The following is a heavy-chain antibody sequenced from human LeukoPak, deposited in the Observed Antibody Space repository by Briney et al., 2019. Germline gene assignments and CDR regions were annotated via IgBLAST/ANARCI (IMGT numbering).Heavy chain of an antibody. CDR1: GGSFSSGGFY. CDR3: AREKVTTETNWFDP. Sequence: SETLSLTRTVSGGSFSSGGFYWSWLRQHPGKALEWIGYISYTGNTYYNASLRSRVTISVDTSKNQFSLKLSSLTAADTAVYYCAREKVTTETNWFDPWGQGTLVTVSS. D-gene: IGHD4-11*01. CDR2: ISYTGNT. V-gene: IGHV4-31*03. J-gene: IGHJ5*02.